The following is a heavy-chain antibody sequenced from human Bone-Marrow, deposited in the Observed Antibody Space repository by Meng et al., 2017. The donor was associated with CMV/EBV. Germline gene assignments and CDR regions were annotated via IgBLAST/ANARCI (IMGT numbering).Heavy chain of an antibody. D-gene: IGHD5-18*01. Sequence: LSLTCAASGFTFDDYTMHWVRQAPGKGLEWVSLISWDGGSTYYADSVKGRFTISRDNSKNSLYLQMNSLRTEDTALYYCAKDAKQLWLSYLDYWGQGTRVTVSS. CDR2: ISWDGGST. V-gene: IGHV3-43*01. CDR3: AKDAKQLWLSYLDY. J-gene: IGHJ4*02. CDR1: GFTFDDYT.